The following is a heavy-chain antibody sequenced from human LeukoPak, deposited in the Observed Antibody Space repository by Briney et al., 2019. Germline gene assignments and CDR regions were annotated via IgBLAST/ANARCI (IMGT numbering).Heavy chain of an antibody. Sequence: SETLSLTCAVYGGSFSGYYWSWIRQPPGKGLEWIGEINHSGSTNYNPSLKSRVTISVDTSKNQFSLKLSSVTAADTAVYYCARRTIFGVVTAVFDYWGQGTLVPVSS. V-gene: IGHV4-34*01. CDR2: INHSGST. CDR1: GGSFSGYY. CDR3: ARRTIFGVVTAVFDY. J-gene: IGHJ4*02. D-gene: IGHD3-3*01.